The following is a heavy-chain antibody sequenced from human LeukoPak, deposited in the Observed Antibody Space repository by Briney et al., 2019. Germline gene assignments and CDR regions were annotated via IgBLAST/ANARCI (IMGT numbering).Heavy chain of an antibody. V-gene: IGHV4-59*01. D-gene: IGHD3-16*01. CDR1: GGSMSNYY. CDR3: ARGRYGWLPFDF. J-gene: IGHJ4*02. CDR2: IYYSGST. Sequence: SETLSLTCTVSGGSMSNYYWNWIRQPPGKGLEWIGYIYYSGSTNYNPSLKSRVTISVDTSKNQFTLKLSSVTTADTAVYYCARGRYGWLPFDFWGQGTLVTVSS.